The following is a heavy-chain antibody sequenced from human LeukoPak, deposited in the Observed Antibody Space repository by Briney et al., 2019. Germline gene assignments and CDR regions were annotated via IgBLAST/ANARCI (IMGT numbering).Heavy chain of an antibody. CDR1: GGTFSSYA. V-gene: IGHV1-69*05. J-gene: IGHJ4*02. CDR2: IIPIFGTA. CDR3: AMTNLTEGAQQLARRSFDY. D-gene: IGHD6-13*01. Sequence: SVKVSCKASGGTFSSYAISWVRQAPGQGLEWMGGIIPIFGTANYAQKFQGRVTITTDESTSTAYMELSSLRSEDTAVYYCAMTNLTEGAQQLARRSFDYWGQGTLVTVSS.